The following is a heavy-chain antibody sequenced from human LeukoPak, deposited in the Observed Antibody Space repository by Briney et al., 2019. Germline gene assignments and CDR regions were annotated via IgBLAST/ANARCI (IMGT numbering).Heavy chain of an antibody. CDR1: GFTFSGSA. CDR2: IRSKANSYAT. V-gene: IGHV3-73*01. D-gene: IGHD1-1*01. CDR3: TRPGRSQYNWFDP. Sequence: GGSLTLSCAASGFTFSGSAMHWVRQASGKGLEWVGRIRSKANSYATAYAASVKGRFTISRDDSKNTAYLQMNSLKTEDTAVYYCTRPGRSQYNWFDPWGQGTLVTVSS. J-gene: IGHJ5*02.